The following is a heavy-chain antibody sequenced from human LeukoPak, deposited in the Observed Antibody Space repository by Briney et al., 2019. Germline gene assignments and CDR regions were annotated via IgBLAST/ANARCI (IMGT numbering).Heavy chain of an antibody. Sequence: GGSLRLSCAASGFTVSNNSMSGVRQAPGTGLEWVSLIYSDGSTSYADSVRGRFTISRDNSKNTLYLHMNSLRAEDTAVYYCSRARGGDGLPFDYWGQGTLVTVSS. V-gene: IGHV3-53*01. D-gene: IGHD3-16*01. CDR2: IYSDGST. CDR3: SRARGGDGLPFDY. J-gene: IGHJ4*02. CDR1: GFTVSNNS.